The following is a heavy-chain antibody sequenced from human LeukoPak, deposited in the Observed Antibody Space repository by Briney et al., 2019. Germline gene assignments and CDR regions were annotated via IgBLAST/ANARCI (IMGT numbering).Heavy chain of an antibody. V-gene: IGHV4-39*01. J-gene: IGHJ4*02. D-gene: IGHD1-26*01. Sequence: SETLSLTCTVSGGSISSSSYYWGWIRQPPGKGLEWIGSIYYSGSTYYNPSLKSRVTTSVDTSKNQFSLKLSSVTAADTAVYYCARSPGIVGATQVDYWGQGTLVTVSS. CDR2: IYYSGST. CDR1: GGSISSSSYY. CDR3: ARSPGIVGATQVDY.